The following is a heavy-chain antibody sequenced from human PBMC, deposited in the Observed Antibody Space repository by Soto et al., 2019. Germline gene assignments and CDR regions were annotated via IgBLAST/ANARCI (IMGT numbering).Heavy chain of an antibody. CDR3: AKSRGTGWFADAFDV. D-gene: IGHD6-19*01. V-gene: IGHV3-53*01. CDR1: GFTVSSYY. J-gene: IGHJ3*01. Sequence: EERLVESGGGLIQPGGSLRVSCAASGFTVSSYYMSWVRQAPGKGLEWGSVIYSGGSTYYADSVKGRFIISRDDYGNSLYLQMNSLGVEDTAVYYCAKSRGTGWFADAFDVWGQGTMVTVSS. CDR2: IYSGGST.